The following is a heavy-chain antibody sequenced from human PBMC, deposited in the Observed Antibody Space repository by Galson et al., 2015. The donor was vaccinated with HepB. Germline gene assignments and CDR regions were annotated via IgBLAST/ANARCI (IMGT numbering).Heavy chain of an antibody. CDR2: IKQDGSEK. CDR1: GFTFSSYW. V-gene: IGHV3-7*01. J-gene: IGHJ4*02. Sequence: SLRLSCAASGFTFSSYWMSWVRQAPGKGLEWVANIKQDGSEKYYADSVKGRFTISRDNAKNSLYLQMNSLRAEDTAVYYCARDRGDGYEIGGFDYWGQGTLVTVSS. D-gene: IGHD5-24*01. CDR3: ARDRGDGYEIGGFDY.